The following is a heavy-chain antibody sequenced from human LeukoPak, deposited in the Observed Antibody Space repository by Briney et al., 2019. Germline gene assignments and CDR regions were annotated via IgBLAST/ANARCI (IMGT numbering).Heavy chain of an antibody. CDR1: GFTFTSYA. V-gene: IGHV3-30*04. CDR3: ASTNLNHDLVSGYFDY. J-gene: IGHJ4*02. Sequence: TGGSLRLSCAASGFTFTSYAMSWVRQAPGKGLEWVAVLSNDAINKYYADSVKGRFTISRDNSKDTLYLQMNSLRAEDTAVYYCASTNLNHDLVSGYFDYWGLGTLVTVSS. D-gene: IGHD3-3*01. CDR2: LSNDAINK.